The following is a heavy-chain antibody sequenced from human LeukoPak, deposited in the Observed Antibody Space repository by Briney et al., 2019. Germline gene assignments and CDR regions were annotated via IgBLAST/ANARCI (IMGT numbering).Heavy chain of an antibody. CDR1: GYTFTVHY. J-gene: IGHJ4*02. CDR3: ARDHDYGPDY. CDR2: IKPDSGAT. V-gene: IGHV1-2*02. Sequence: GASVKVSCKASGYTFTVHYLHWLRQAPGQGLEWMGWIKPDSGATNFAHNFQGRVTMTSDTSINTAYMELSSLTSDDTAVYYCARDHDYGPDYRGQGTLVTVSA. D-gene: IGHD4/OR15-4a*01.